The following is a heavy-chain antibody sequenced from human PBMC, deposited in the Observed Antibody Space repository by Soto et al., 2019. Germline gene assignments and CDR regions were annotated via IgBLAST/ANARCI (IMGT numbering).Heavy chain of an antibody. J-gene: IGHJ6*02. D-gene: IGHD1-20*01. Sequence: ETLSLTCTVSGGSISSSSYYWGWIRQPPGKGLEWIGSIYYSGSTYYNPSLKSRVTISVDTSKNQFSLKLSSVTAADTAVYYCARQITGTENYYYYGMDVWGQGTTVS. CDR2: IYYSGST. V-gene: IGHV4-39*01. CDR3: ARQITGTENYYYYGMDV. CDR1: GGSISSSSYY.